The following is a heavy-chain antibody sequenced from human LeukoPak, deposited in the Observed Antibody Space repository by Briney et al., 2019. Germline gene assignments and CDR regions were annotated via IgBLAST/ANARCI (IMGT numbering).Heavy chain of an antibody. CDR3: VTIRDYDH. CDR2: ISWDGGST. Sequence: GSLRLSCAASGFIFDDYAMHWVRQAPGKGLEWVSLISWDGGSTYYVDSVKGRFTISRDNSKNTLYLQMNSLRAEDTAVYYCVTIRDYDHWGQGTLVTVSS. D-gene: IGHD5-24*01. CDR1: GFIFDDYA. V-gene: IGHV3-43D*03. J-gene: IGHJ4*02.